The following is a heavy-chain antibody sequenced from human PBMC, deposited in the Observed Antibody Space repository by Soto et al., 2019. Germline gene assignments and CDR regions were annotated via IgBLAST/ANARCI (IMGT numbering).Heavy chain of an antibody. Sequence: ASVKVSCKASGHTFTGYYMHWVRQAPGQGLGWMGWINPNSGGTNYAQKFQGWVTMTRDTSISTAYMELSRLRSDDTAVYYCARIRGYSYGYYAFDIWGQGTMVTVSS. CDR1: GHTFTGYY. V-gene: IGHV1-2*04. CDR3: ARIRGYSYGYYAFDI. CDR2: INPNSGGT. J-gene: IGHJ3*02. D-gene: IGHD5-18*01.